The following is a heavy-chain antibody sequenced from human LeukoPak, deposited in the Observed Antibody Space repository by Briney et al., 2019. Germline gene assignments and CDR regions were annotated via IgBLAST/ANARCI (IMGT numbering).Heavy chain of an antibody. CDR2: INHSGST. Sequence: SETLSLTCTVSGGSISSYYWSWIRQPPGKGLEWIGEINHSGSTNYNPSLKSRVTISVDTSKNQFSLKLSSVTAADTAVYYCARHPPTGYYGSGSYYKWGQGTLVAVSS. J-gene: IGHJ4*02. CDR1: GGSISSYY. CDR3: ARHPPTGYYGSGSYYK. D-gene: IGHD3-10*01. V-gene: IGHV4-34*01.